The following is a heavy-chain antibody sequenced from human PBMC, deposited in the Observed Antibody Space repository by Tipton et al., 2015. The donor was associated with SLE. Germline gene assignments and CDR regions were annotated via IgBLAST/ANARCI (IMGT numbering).Heavy chain of an antibody. CDR3: ARFIAAAGILY. CDR1: GGSFSGYY. V-gene: IGHV4-34*01. D-gene: IGHD6-13*01. Sequence: LRLSCAVYGGSFSGYYWSWIRQPPGKGLEWIGEINHSGSTNYNPSLKSRVTISIDTSKNHFSLKLYSVTAADTAVYYCARFIAAAGILYWGQGTLVTVSS. J-gene: IGHJ4*02. CDR2: INHSGST.